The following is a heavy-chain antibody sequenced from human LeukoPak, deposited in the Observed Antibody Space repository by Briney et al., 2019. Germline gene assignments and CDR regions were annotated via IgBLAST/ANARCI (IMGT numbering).Heavy chain of an antibody. V-gene: IGHV4-4*07. CDR2: IYTSGST. CDR3: ARSPGGQWLGWFDP. D-gene: IGHD6-19*01. CDR1: GGSISSYY. J-gene: IGHJ5*02. Sequence: SETLSLTCTVSGGSISSYYWSWIRQPAGKGLEWIGRIYTSGSTDYNPSLKSRVTMSVDTSKNQFSLKLSSVTAADTAVYYCARSPGGQWLGWFDPWGQGTLVTVSS.